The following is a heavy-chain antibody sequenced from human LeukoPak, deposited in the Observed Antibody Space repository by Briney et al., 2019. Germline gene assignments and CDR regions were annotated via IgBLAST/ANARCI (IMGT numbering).Heavy chain of an antibody. Sequence: GGSLRLSCAASGFTFGNYWMNWVRQAPGKGLEWVANIKEDGSEKYYVDSGKGRFTISRDNAGNSLYLQMNSLRAEDTAVYYCVRSRQTVGSAFDIWGQGTVVTVSS. J-gene: IGHJ3*02. CDR1: GFTFGNYW. V-gene: IGHV3-7*01. CDR3: VRSRQTVGSAFDI. D-gene: IGHD4-11*01. CDR2: IKEDGSEK.